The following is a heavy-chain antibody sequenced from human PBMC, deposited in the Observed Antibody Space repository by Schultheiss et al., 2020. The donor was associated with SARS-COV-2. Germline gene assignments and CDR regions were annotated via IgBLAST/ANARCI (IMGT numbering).Heavy chain of an antibody. D-gene: IGHD6-19*01. CDR2: ISYDGSNK. J-gene: IGHJ4*02. Sequence: GGSLRLSCAASGFTFSSYAMHWVRQAPGKGLEWVAVISYDGSNKYYADSVKGRFTISRDNSKNTLYLQMNSLRAEDTAVYYCARDEQCLALDYWGQGTLVTVSS. CDR1: GFTFSSYA. CDR3: ARDEQCLALDY. V-gene: IGHV3-30*04.